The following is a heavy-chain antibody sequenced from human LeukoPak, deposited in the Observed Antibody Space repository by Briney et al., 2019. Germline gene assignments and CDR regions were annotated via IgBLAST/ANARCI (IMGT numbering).Heavy chain of an antibody. J-gene: IGHJ4*02. CDR2: MNPNSGNT. CDR3: HASFLKRSSHHFDY. D-gene: IGHD2-2*01. CDR1: GYTFTSYD. Sequence: GASVKVSCKASGYTFTSYDINWVRQATGQGLEWMGWMNPNSGNTGYAQKFQGRVTITRNTSISTAYMELSSLRSEDTAVYYCHASFLKRSSHHFDYWGQGTLVTVSS. V-gene: IGHV1-8*03.